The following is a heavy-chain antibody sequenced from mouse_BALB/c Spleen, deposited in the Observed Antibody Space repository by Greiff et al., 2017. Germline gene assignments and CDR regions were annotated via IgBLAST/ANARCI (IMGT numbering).Heavy chain of an antibody. CDR2: ISSGGSYT. J-gene: IGHJ3*01. Sequence: EVHLVESGGGLVKPGGSLKLSCAASGFTFSSYAMSWVRQSPEKRLEWVAEISSGGSYTYYPDTVTGRVTISRDNAKNTLYLEMSSLRSEDTAMYYCAREAGTGAWFAYWGQGTLVTVSA. CDR3: AREAGTGAWFAY. V-gene: IGHV5-9-4*01. D-gene: IGHD4-1*01. CDR1: GFTFSSYA.